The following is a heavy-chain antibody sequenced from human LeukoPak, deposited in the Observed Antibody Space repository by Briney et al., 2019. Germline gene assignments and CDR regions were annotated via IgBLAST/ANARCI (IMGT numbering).Heavy chain of an antibody. V-gene: IGHV3-15*01. D-gene: IGHD2-2*02. CDR3: TSNLYCSTSSCYTLDN. CDR2: IKSKSERGTT. J-gene: IGHJ4*02. CDR1: GFTFSSYA. Sequence: GGSLRLSCAASGFTFSSYAMSWVRQAPGKGLEWVGRIKSKSERGTTDYAAPVKGRFTITRDGSTNTVYLHMNSLKTEDTAVNFCTSNLYCSTSSCYTLDNWGQGTLVAVSP.